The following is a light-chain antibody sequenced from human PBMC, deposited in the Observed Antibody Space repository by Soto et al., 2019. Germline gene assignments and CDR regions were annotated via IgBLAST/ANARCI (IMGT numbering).Light chain of an antibody. CDR1: QSVSSN. Sequence: EIVMTQSPATLCVSPGERATFSCRASQSVSSNLAWYQQKPGQPPSLLIYGASIRATGIPARFSGSGSGTEFTLTISSLQSEDFAVYYCQHYDNWPPWTFGQGTRWIS. CDR3: QHYDNWPPWT. V-gene: IGKV3-15*01. CDR2: GAS. J-gene: IGKJ1*01.